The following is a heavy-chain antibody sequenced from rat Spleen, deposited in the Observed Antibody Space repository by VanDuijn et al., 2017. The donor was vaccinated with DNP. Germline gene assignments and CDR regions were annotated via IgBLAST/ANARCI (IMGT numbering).Heavy chain of an antibody. J-gene: IGHJ2*01. CDR1: GFTFNNYW. Sequence: EVQLVESGGGLVQPGRSLKLSCAASGFTFNNYWMTWIRQAPGKGLEWVASITNTGGSTYYPDSVKGRFTISRDDAKSSLYLQMNSLKSEDTATYYCRTGSDYWGQGVMVTVSS. CDR3: RTGSDY. CDR2: ITNTGGST. D-gene: IGHD5-1*01. V-gene: IGHV5-31*01.